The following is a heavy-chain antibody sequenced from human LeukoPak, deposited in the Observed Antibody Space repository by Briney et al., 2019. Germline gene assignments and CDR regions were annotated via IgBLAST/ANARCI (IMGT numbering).Heavy chain of an antibody. D-gene: IGHD5-24*01. J-gene: IGHJ5*02. V-gene: IGHV1-2*02. CDR1: GYTFTGYY. Sequence: GASVKVSCKASGYTFTGYYMHWVRQAPGQGLEWMGWINPNSGGTNYAQKFQGRVTMTRDTSISTAYMELSRLRSDDTAVYYCARDSFGGWLQFLPQETQNNWFDPWGQGTLVTVSS. CDR2: INPNSGGT. CDR3: ARDSFGGWLQFLPQETQNNWFDP.